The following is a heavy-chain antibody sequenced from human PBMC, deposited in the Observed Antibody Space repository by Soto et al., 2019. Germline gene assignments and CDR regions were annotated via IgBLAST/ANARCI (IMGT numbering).Heavy chain of an antibody. D-gene: IGHD6-13*01. CDR1: GCSISSGYYY. CDR3: AGTSLYAMDV. J-gene: IGHJ6*02. V-gene: IGHV4-30-4*01. Sequence: PAETLSLTCPVPGCSISSGYYYWCWIRQRPGKGLERIGNIYNSGNTYYNPSLKSRLIISTDTSKNQVSQRVSSVTAADTDVYYGAGTSLYAMDVWGQGTTVTVSS. CDR2: IYNSGNT.